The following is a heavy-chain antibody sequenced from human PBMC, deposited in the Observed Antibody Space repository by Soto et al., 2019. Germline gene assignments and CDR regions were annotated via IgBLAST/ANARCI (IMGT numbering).Heavy chain of an antibody. D-gene: IGHD2-2*01. J-gene: IGHJ4*02. CDR1: GFTFSSYG. V-gene: IGHV3-33*01. CDR3: ARVYSTSWFQADY. Sequence: HVQLVESGGGVVQPGRSLRLSCAASGFTFSSYGMHWVRQAPGKGLEWVAVIWYDGSKKYYADSVKGRFTISRDNSKNTLYLQMNSLGADDTAVYYCARVYSTSWFQADYWGQGTLVTVSS. CDR2: IWYDGSKK.